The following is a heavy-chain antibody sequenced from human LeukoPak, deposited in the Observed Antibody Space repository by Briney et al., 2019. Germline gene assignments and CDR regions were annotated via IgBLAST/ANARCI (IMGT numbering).Heavy chain of an antibody. J-gene: IGHJ4*02. D-gene: IGHD3-22*01. CDR2: FNPDDGET. CDR3: ATAGDYYDSSGYHQYYFDY. V-gene: IGHV1-24*01. CDR1: GYTFTELS. Sequence: ASVKVSCKASGYTFTELSMHWVRQAPGQGLEWMGGFNPDDGETIYAQKFQGRVTMTEDTSTDTAYMELSSLRSEDTAVYYCATAGDYYDSSGYHQYYFDYWGQGTLVTVSS.